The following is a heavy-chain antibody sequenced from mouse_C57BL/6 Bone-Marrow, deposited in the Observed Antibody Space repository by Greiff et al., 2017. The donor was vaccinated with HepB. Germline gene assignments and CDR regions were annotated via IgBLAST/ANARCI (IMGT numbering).Heavy chain of an antibody. D-gene: IGHD2-4*01. V-gene: IGHV1-59*01. CDR1: GYTFTSYW. CDR3: ARGGIDYDYDDGFFFAY. CDR2: IDPSDSYT. Sequence: QVQLQQPGAELVRPGPSVKLSCKASGYTFTSYWMHWVKQRPGQGLEWIGVIDPSDSYTNYNQKFKGKATLTVDTSSSTAYMQLSSLTSEDSAVYYCARGGIDYDYDDGFFFAYWGQGTLVTVSA. J-gene: IGHJ3*01.